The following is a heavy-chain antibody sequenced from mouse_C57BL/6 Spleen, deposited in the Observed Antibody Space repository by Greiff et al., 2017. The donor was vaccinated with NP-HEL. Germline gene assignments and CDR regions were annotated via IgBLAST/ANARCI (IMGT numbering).Heavy chain of an antibody. J-gene: IGHJ1*03. CDR3: ARSYFDV. CDR1: GYTFTSYW. Sequence: VQLQQPGAELVMPGASVKLSCKASGYTFTSYWMHWVKQRPGQGLEWIGESDPSDSYTNYNQKFKGKSTLTVDKSSSTAYMQLSSLTSEDSAVYYCARSYFDVWGTGTTVTVSS. CDR2: SDPSDSYT. V-gene: IGHV1-69*01.